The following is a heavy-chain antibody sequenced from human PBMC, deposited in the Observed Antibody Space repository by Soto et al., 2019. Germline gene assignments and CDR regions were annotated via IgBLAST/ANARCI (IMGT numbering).Heavy chain of an antibody. CDR3: ARLPIIAAAGPEVDY. V-gene: IGHV4-59*08. Sequence: QVQLQESGPGLVKPSETLSLTCTVSGGSISSYYWSWIRQPPGKGLEWIGYIYYSGGTNYNPSLKSRVTISVDPSNNQFSPKLSPVPAAATAVYYCARLPIIAAAGPEVDYWGQGTLVTVSS. CDR1: GGSISSYY. J-gene: IGHJ4*02. CDR2: IYYSGGT. D-gene: IGHD6-13*01.